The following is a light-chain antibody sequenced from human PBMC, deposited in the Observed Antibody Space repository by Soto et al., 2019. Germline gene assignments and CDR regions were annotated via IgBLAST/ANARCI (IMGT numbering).Light chain of an antibody. J-gene: IGKJ1*01. CDR1: QSISSW. CDR2: DAS. V-gene: IGKV1-5*01. CDR3: HQYNSYQWT. Sequence: DIQMTQSPSTLSASVGDRVTITCRASQSISSWLAWYQQKPGKAPKLLIYDASSLESGVPSRFSGSGSGTEFTLTISSLQPDDFATYYCHQYNSYQWTFGQGTKADIK.